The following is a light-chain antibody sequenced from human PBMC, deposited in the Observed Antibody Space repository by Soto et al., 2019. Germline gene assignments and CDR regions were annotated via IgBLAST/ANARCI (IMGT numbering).Light chain of an antibody. CDR1: SGHSSYA. Sequence: QTVVTQSPSASASLGASVKLTCTLSSGHSSYAIAWHRQQPEKGPRYLMKLNSDGSHSKGDGIPDRFSGSSSGAERYLTISSLQSEDEADYYCQTWGTGPVFGGGTKLTVL. J-gene: IGLJ2*01. CDR3: QTWGTGPV. CDR2: LNSDGSH. V-gene: IGLV4-69*01.